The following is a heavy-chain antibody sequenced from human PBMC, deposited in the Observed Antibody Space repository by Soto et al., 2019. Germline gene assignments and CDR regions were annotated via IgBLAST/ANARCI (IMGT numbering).Heavy chain of an antibody. CDR1: GGSISRGGYY. J-gene: IGHJ4*02. CDR2: IYYSGST. CDR3: PRRARGSSGGLDY. D-gene: IGHD1-26*01. V-gene: IGHV4-31*03. Sequence: PSEALSLTCTVSGGSISRGGYYWSWFRQHPRKGLEWIGYIYYSGSTYYNPSLTSRVNISVDTSKNQFSLNLSSVTAADTAVHYWPRRARGSSGGLDYCGQGTRVTVSS.